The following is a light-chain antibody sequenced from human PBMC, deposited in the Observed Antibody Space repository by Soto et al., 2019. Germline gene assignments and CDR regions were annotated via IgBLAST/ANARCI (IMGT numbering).Light chain of an antibody. J-gene: IGKJ5*01. Sequence: DIQMTQSPSSLSASVGDRITITCRASENINRQLNWYQQQPGKAPKLLIYAASSLQNGVPSRFMCGGSGTDFTLIITILQPEDFATYYCQQCYSALSITFGQGTRLEIK. CDR1: ENINRQ. CDR2: AAS. V-gene: IGKV1-39*01. CDR3: QQCYSALSIT.